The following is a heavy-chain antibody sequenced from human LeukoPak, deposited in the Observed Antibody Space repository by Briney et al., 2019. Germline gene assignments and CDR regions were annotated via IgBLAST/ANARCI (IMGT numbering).Heavy chain of an antibody. CDR2: IYYSGST. CDR3: ARQTTYYDFWSVPYYFDY. Sequence: SETLSLTCTVSGGSISSSSYYWGWIRQPPGKGLEWIGRIYYSGSTYHNPSLKSRVTISVDTSKNQFSLKLSSVTAADTAVYYCARQTTYYDFWSVPYYFDYWGQGTLVTVSS. J-gene: IGHJ4*02. CDR1: GGSISSSSYY. V-gene: IGHV4-39*01. D-gene: IGHD3-3*01.